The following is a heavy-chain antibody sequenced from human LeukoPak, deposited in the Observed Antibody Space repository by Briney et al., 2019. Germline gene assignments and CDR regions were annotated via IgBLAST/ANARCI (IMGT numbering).Heavy chain of an antibody. J-gene: IGHJ4*02. D-gene: IGHD3-16*01. Sequence: GGSLRLSCAASQFTFSTYSMNWVRQAPGKGLEWVSYINSSSSTIYYADSVKGRFTISRDNAKNSLYLQMNSLRAEDTAVYYCARVGAGDFDYWGQGTLVTVSS. V-gene: IGHV3-48*04. CDR3: ARVGAGDFDY. CDR2: INSSSSTI. CDR1: QFTFSTYS.